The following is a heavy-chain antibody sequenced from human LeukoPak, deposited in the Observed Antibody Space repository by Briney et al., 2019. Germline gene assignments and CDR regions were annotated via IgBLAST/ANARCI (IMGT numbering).Heavy chain of an antibody. V-gene: IGHV3-21*04. J-gene: IGHJ4*02. CDR1: GFTFSSYS. CDR3: AKATGLNWNDVESDY. D-gene: IGHD1-1*01. Sequence: PGGSLRLSCAASGFTFSSYSMNWVRQAPGKGLEWVSSISSSSSYIYYADSVKGRFTISRDNAKNSLYLQMNSLRAEDTAVYYCAKATGLNWNDVESDYWGQGTLVTVSS. CDR2: ISSSSSYI.